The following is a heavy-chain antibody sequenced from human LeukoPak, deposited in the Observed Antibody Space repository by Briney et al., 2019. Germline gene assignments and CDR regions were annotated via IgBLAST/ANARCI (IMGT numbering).Heavy chain of an antibody. CDR1: GGSISSGSYY. J-gene: IGHJ4*02. D-gene: IGHD3-16*01. Sequence: SQTLSLTCTVSGGSISSGSYYWSWIRQPAGKGLEWIGRIYTSGSTNYNPSLKSRVTISVDTSKNQFSLKLSSMTAADTAVYYCAEGWGPYYFDYWGQGTLVTVSS. V-gene: IGHV4-61*02. CDR3: AEGWGPYYFDY. CDR2: IYTSGST.